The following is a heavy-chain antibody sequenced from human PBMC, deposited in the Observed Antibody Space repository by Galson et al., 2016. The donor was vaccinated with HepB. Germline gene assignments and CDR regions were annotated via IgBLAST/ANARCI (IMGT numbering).Heavy chain of an antibody. J-gene: IGHJ4*02. CDR1: GFTFSDYA. Sequence: SLRLSCAASGFTFSDYALHWVRQAPGKGLEWVSTISGRGGGTYYADSVKGRFTISRDNSKNTLFLPMNSLRAEDTARYYCAKGAPYYYDSSGYYGPGDFWGQGTQVTVSS. CDR2: ISGRGGGT. CDR3: AKGAPYYYDSSGYYGPGDF. V-gene: IGHV3-23*01. D-gene: IGHD3-22*01.